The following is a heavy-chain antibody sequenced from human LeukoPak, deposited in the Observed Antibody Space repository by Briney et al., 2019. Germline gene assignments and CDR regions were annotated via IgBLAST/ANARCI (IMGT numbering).Heavy chain of an antibody. CDR2: IYTSGST. V-gene: IGHV4-4*07. J-gene: IGHJ4*02. Sequence: SETLSLTCTVSGGSISNNYWSWIRQPAGKGLEWIGRIYTSGSTNYNPSLKSRVTMSVDTSKSQFSLKLSSVTAADTALYYCARYSSGWLYYFDYWGQGTLVTVSS. D-gene: IGHD6-19*01. CDR1: GGSISNNY. CDR3: ARYSSGWLYYFDY.